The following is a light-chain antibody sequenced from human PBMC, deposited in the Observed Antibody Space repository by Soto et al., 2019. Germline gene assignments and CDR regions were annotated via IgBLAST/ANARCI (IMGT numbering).Light chain of an antibody. CDR1: QSVSSY. V-gene: IGKV3-11*01. J-gene: IGKJ1*01. Sequence: EIVLTQSPATLSLSPGERATLSCRASQSVSSYLAWYQQKPGQAPRLLIYDASKRATGFPARFSGSGSGTDFFITISLLAPEDFAVYYCHQRASWPRTFGQGTKVEI. CDR2: DAS. CDR3: HQRASWPRT.